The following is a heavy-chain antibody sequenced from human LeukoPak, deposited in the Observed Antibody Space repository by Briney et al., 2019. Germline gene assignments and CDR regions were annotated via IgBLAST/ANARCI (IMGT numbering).Heavy chain of an antibody. J-gene: IGHJ6*02. CDR2: ISAYNGNT. V-gene: IGHV1-18*01. CDR3: ASFNPQLTRIRPYYYYGMDV. CDR1: GYTFTSYG. Sequence: ASVKVSCKASGYTFTSYGISWVRQAPGQGLEWMGWISAYNGNTNYAQKLQGRVTMTTDTSTSTAYMELRSLRSDDTAVYYCASFNPQLTRIRPYYYYGMDVWGQGTTVTVSS. D-gene: IGHD2-2*01.